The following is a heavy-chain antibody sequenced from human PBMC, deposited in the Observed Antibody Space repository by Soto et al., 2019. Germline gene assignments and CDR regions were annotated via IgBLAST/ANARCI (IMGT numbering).Heavy chain of an antibody. J-gene: IGHJ4*02. CDR3: ARPSLTGTTAAGFDY. V-gene: IGHV4-59*08. Sequence: SETLSLTCTVSGGSISSYYWSWIRQPPGKGLEWIGYIYYSGSTNYNPSLKSRVTISVDTSKNQFSLKLSSVTAADTAVYYCARPSLTGTTAAGFDYWGQGTLVTVSS. D-gene: IGHD1-7*01. CDR1: GGSISSYY. CDR2: IYYSGST.